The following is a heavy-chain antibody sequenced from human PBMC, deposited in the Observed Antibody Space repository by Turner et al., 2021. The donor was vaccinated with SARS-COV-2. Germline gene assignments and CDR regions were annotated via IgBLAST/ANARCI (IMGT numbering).Heavy chain of an antibody. J-gene: IGHJ4*02. Sequence: EVQLVESGGGLVQPGGSLRLSCAASGFTVSRNYMNWVRQAPGKGLECVSIIYSGGSTFYSDSVKGRFTICRDNSKNTLDLQMSSLRAEDTAVYYCAREVSGSSNTGVYFDYWGQGTLVTVSS. V-gene: IGHV3-66*01. D-gene: IGHD3-10*01. CDR3: AREVSGSSNTGVYFDY. CDR2: IYSGGST. CDR1: GFTVSRNY.